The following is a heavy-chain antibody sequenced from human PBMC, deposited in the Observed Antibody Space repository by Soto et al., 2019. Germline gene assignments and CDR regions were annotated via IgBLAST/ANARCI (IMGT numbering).Heavy chain of an antibody. J-gene: IGHJ6*03. CDR2: ISGSGGST. V-gene: IGHV3-23*01. Sequence: GSLRLSCAASGFTFSSYAMSWVRQAPGKGLEWVSAISGSGGSTYYADSVKGRFTISRDNSKNTLYLQMNSLRAEDTAVYYCAKDRAVAGSVIYYYYYYMDVWGKGTTVTVS. CDR3: AKDRAVAGSVIYYYYYYMDV. CDR1: GFTFSSYA. D-gene: IGHD6-19*01.